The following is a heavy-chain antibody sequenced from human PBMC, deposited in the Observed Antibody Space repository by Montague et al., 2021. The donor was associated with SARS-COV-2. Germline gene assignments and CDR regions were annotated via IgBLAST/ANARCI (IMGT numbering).Heavy chain of an antibody. J-gene: IGHJ3*01. Sequence: SETLSLTCSVSGDSISRSHYFWAWIRQPPGMGLELIGSIYFTGKTYYHPSLKSRVTISIDTSKNHFSLRLSSVTAADSAVFYCARWELNNAFDVWGLGTMITISS. D-gene: IGHD1-7*01. CDR2: IYFTGKT. CDR3: ARWELNNAFDV. V-gene: IGHV4-39*02. CDR1: GDSISRSHYF.